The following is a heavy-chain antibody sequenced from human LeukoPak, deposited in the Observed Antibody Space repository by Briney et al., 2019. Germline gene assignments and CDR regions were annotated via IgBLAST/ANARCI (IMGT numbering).Heavy chain of an antibody. CDR2: ISGSGGST. Sequence: PGGSLRLSCAASGFTFRNYAMSWVRQAPGKGLEWVSLISGSGGSTDYADSVKGRFTISRDTSKNTLYLQVNSLRAEDTAVYYCAKGGGVISYYFDYWGRGTLVTVSS. D-gene: IGHD3-10*01. CDR1: GFTFRNYA. CDR3: AKGGGVISYYFDY. V-gene: IGHV3-23*01. J-gene: IGHJ4*02.